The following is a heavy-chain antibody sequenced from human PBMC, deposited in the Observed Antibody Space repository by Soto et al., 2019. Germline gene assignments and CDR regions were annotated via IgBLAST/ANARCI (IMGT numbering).Heavy chain of an antibody. CDR3: ARASGPFDY. V-gene: IGHV3-33*01. J-gene: IGHJ4*02. Sequence: QVQLVESGGGVVQPGRSLRLSCAASGFTFSSYGMHWVRQAPGKGLDWVAVIWFDGSNKYYADSVKGRFTISRYNSKNTLYLQMNSLRAEDTALYYCARASGPFDYWGQGTLVTVSS. CDR2: IWFDGSNK. CDR1: GFTFSSYG.